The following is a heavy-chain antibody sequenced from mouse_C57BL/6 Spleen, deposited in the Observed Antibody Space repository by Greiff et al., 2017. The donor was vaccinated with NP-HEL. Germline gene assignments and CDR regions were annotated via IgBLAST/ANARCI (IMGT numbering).Heavy chain of an antibody. CDR1: GYTFTSYW. D-gene: IGHD1-1*01. J-gene: IGHJ2*01. V-gene: IGHV1-55*01. Sequence: VQLQQPGAELVKPGASVKMSCKASGYTFTSYWLTWVKQRPGQGLEWIGDIYPGSGSTNYNEKFKSKATLTVDTSSSTAYMQLSSLTSEDSAVYYGARGYDGSSYYFDYWGQGTTLTVSS. CDR3: ARGYDGSSYYFDY. CDR2: IYPGSGST.